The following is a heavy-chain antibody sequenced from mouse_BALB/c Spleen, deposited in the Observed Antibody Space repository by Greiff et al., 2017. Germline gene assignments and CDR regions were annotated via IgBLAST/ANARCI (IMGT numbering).Heavy chain of an antibody. CDR1: GDSITSGY. V-gene: IGHV3-8*02. J-gene: IGHJ3*01. CDR3: ARFQYYGYWFAY. CDR2: ISYSGST. D-gene: IGHD1-2*01. Sequence: VQLKESGPSLVKPSQTLSLTCSVTGDSITSGYWNWIRKFPGNKLEYMGYISYSGSTYYNPSLKSRISITRDTSKNQYYLQLNSVTTEDTATYCCARFQYYGYWFAYWGQGTLVTVSA.